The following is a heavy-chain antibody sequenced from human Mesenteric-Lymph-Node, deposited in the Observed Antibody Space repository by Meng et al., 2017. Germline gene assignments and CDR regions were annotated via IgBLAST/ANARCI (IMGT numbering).Heavy chain of an antibody. CDR3: ATSAVEAHWDDAFDF. Sequence: GSLRLSCTVSGYSISSGYYWGWIRQPPGKGLEWIGSIYHSGSTYYNPSLKSRVTMSVDTSNKQFSLKLDSVTAADTAVYYCATSAVEAHWDDAFDFWGQGTMVTVSS. D-gene: IGHD4-23*01. CDR2: IYHSGST. CDR1: GYSISSGYY. V-gene: IGHV4-38-2*02. J-gene: IGHJ3*01.